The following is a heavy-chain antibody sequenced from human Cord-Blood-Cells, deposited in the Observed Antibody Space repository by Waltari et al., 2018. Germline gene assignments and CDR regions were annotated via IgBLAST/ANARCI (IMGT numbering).Heavy chain of an antibody. J-gene: IGHJ6*02. CDR2: IYYSGST. CDR3: ARQGSSWYYYYYGMDV. CDR1: GGSISSSSYY. Sequence: QLQLQESGPGLVKPSETLSLTCTVSGGSISSSSYYWGWIRQPPGKGLEWIGSIYYSGSTYYNPSLKSRVTISVDTSKNQFSLKLSSVTAEDTAVYYCARQGSSWYYYYYGMDVWGQGTTVTVSS. V-gene: IGHV4-39*01. D-gene: IGHD6-13*01.